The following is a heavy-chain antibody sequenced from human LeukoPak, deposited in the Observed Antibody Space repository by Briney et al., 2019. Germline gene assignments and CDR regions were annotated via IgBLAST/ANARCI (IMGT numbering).Heavy chain of an antibody. Sequence: SETLSLTCAVSGGSISSGGYSWSWNRQPPGKGLEWIGYIYHSGSTYYNPSLKSRVTISVDTSKNQFSLKLSSVTAADTAVYYCARHLSAYYDFWSGYPFDYWGQGALVTVSS. CDR3: ARHLSAYYDFWSGYPFDY. CDR1: GGSISSGGYS. V-gene: IGHV4-30-2*03. CDR2: IYHSGST. D-gene: IGHD3-3*01. J-gene: IGHJ4*02.